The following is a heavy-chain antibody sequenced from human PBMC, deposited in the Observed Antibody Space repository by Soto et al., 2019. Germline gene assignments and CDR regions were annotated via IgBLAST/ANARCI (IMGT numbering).Heavy chain of an antibody. CDR1: GGSISSGGYY. D-gene: IGHD5-18*01. CDR2: MSYSGST. V-gene: IGHV4-31*03. J-gene: IGHJ6*02. CDR3: ARDTAGIDYYYYGMDV. Sequence: QVQLQESGPGLVKPSQTLSLTCTVSGGSISSGGYYWTWIRQHPGKGLEWIGYMSYSGSTYYNPSLTERLKTSGDRSKKQLSLRLISGTAADTAVYYCARDTAGIDYYYYGMDVWGQGTTVTVSS.